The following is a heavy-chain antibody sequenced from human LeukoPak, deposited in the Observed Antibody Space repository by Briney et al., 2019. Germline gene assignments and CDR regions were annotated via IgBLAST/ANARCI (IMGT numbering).Heavy chain of an antibody. V-gene: IGHV3-23*01. CDR3: AKGSPRITMIVVVTPDY. CDR2: ISGSGGST. Sequence: GGSLRLSCAASGFTFSSYAMSWVRQAPGKGLEWVSAISGSGGSTNYADSVKGRFTISRDNSKNTLYLQMNSLRAEDTAVYYCAKGSPRITMIVVVTPDYWGQGTLVTVSS. D-gene: IGHD3-22*01. J-gene: IGHJ4*02. CDR1: GFTFSSYA.